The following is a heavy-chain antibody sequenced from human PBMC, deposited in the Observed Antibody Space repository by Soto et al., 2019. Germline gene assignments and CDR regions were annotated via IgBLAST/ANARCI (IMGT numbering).Heavy chain of an antibody. CDR1: GLTFSDVS. D-gene: IGHD3-22*01. J-gene: IGHJ4*02. CDR3: TMYSSAWSLGY. Sequence: GGSLRLSCAASGLTFSDVSMSWVRQAPGKGLEWVGRIKSKTDGGTTDYVAPVKGRFTISRDDSKNTLFLQMNSLETEDTAVYYCTMYSSAWSLGYWGQGTLVTVSS. CDR2: IKSKTDGGTT. V-gene: IGHV3-15*01.